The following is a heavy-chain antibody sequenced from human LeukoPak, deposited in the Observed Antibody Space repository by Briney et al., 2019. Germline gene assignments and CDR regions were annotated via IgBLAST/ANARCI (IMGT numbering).Heavy chain of an antibody. J-gene: IGHJ3*02. CDR1: GFTFSSYP. CDR2: ITASGDST. Sequence: GGSLRLSCAASGFTFSSYPMHWVRQAPGKGLEYVSAITASGDSTKYAESVKGRFTISRDNSKNTLYLQMGSLRGEDMAIYYCARRLTSELAFDIWGHGTMVTVSS. CDR3: ARRLTSELAFDI. V-gene: IGHV3-64*02. D-gene: IGHD2-2*01.